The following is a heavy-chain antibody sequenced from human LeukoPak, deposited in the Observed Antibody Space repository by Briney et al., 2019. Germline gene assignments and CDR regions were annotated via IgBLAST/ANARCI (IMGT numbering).Heavy chain of an antibody. CDR1: GYTFTGYY. CDR2: INPNTGGT. V-gene: IGHV1-2*02. CDR3: ARGTDNWFDP. J-gene: IGHJ5*02. Sequence: GASVKVSCKASGYTFTGYYIHWVRQAPGQGLEWMGWINPNTGGTNYAQKFQGRVTTTRDTSISTAYMELSRLRSDDTAFYYCARGTDNWFDPWGQGTLVTVSS.